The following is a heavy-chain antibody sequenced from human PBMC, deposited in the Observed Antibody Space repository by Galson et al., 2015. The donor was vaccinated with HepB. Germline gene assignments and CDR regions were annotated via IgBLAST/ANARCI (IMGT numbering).Heavy chain of an antibody. CDR3: TTGTVVIRALDS. D-gene: IGHD4-23*01. V-gene: IGHV3-15*01. CDR2: IKRITEGGTT. CDR1: GFTFNSVW. J-gene: IGHJ4*02. Sequence: SLRLSCAASGFTFNSVWMHWVRQAPGKGLEWVGLIKRITEGGTTDYAAPVKGRSTISRDDSKNTLYLQMNSLKTEDTAVYYCTTGTVVIRALDSWGQGTLVTVSS.